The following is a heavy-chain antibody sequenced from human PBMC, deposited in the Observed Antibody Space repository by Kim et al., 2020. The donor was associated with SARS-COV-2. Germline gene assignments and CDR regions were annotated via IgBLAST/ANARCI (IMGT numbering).Heavy chain of an antibody. V-gene: IGHV3-30-3*01. CDR1: GFTFTTYA. D-gene: IGHD1-26*01. CDR3: ARDSSGSYWGDFDY. Sequence: GGSLRLSCAASGFTFTTYAMHWVRQAPGKGLEWVAVISYDGINTYYADSVKGRFTISRDNSKNTLYLQMNSLRPEDTAVYYCARDSSGSYWGDFDYWGQG. J-gene: IGHJ4*02. CDR2: ISYDGINT.